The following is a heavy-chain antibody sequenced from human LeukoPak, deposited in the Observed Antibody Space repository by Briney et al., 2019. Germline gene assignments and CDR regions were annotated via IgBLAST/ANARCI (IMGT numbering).Heavy chain of an antibody. Sequence: GESLKISCKGSGYTFSNYWIAWVRQMPGKGLEWMGIIYPGDSDTRYSPSFEGQVTFSADKSTSTAFLQWSSLKASDTAMYYCARHAYDSDTWGQGTLVTVSS. D-gene: IGHD3-22*01. CDR3: ARHAYDSDT. V-gene: IGHV5-51*01. CDR2: IYPGDSDT. CDR1: GYTFSNYW. J-gene: IGHJ5*02.